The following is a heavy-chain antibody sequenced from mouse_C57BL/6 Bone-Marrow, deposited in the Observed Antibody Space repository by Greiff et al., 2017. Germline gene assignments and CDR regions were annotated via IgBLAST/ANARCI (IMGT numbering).Heavy chain of an antibody. CDR2: IDPETGGT. J-gene: IGHJ2*01. V-gene: IGHV1-15*01. CDR1: GYTFTDYE. Sequence: QVQLQQSGAELVRPGASVTLSCKASGYTFTDYEMHWVKQTPVHGLEWIGAIDPETGGTAYNQKFKGKAILTADKSSSTAYMELRSLTSEDSAVYYCTRGLRRRGYYVDYWGQGTTLAVSS. CDR3: TRGLRRRGYYVDY. D-gene: IGHD2-4*01.